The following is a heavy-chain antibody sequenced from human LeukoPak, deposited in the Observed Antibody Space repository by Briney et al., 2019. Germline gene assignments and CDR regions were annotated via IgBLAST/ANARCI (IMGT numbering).Heavy chain of an antibody. V-gene: IGHV1-69*04. J-gene: IGHJ4*02. CDR3: ARAANHNYYDSSGYYLDY. D-gene: IGHD3-22*01. CDR2: IIPILGIA. Sequence: SVKVSCKASGGTFSSYAISWVRQAPGQGLEWMGRIIPILGIANYAQKFQGRVTITADKSTSTAYMELSSLRSEDTAVYYCARAANHNYYDSSGYYLDYWGQGTLVTVSS. CDR1: GGTFSSYA.